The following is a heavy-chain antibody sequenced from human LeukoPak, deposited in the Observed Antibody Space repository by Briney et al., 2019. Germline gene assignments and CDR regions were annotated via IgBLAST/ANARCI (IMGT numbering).Heavy chain of an antibody. CDR3: ARAPDYSNYLDY. D-gene: IGHD4-11*01. V-gene: IGHV4-34*01. J-gene: IGHJ4*02. CDR2: INHSGST. Sequence: SETLSLTCAVYGGSFGGYYWSWVRQPPGKGLEWIGEINHSGSTKYNPSLESRVTLSIDTSKNQFSLKLNSVTAADTAVYYCARAPDYSNYLDYWGQGSLVTVPS. CDR1: GGSFGGYY.